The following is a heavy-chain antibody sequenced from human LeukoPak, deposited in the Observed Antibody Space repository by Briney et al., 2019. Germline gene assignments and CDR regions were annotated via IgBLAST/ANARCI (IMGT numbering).Heavy chain of an antibody. V-gene: IGHV1-69*01. Sequence: SVKVSCKASGGTFSSYAISWVRQAPGQGLEWMGGIIPIFGTANYAQKFQGRVTITADESTSIAYMELSSLRSEDTAAYYCARDRPTDYDILTGRFDPWGQGTLVTVSS. J-gene: IGHJ5*02. CDR1: GGTFSSYA. CDR2: IIPIFGTA. CDR3: ARDRPTDYDILTGRFDP. D-gene: IGHD3-9*01.